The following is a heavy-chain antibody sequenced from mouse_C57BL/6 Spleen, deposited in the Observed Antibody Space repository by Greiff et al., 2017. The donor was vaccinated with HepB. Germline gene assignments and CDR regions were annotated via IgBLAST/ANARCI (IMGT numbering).Heavy chain of an antibody. J-gene: IGHJ1*03. D-gene: IGHD1-1*01. CDR1: GYTFTSYW. V-gene: IGHV1-7*01. CDR2: INPSSGYT. CDR3: AEGYGSSYWYFDV. Sequence: VQLQQSGAELAKPGASVKLSCKASGYTFTSYWMHWVKQRPGQGLEWIGYINPSSGYTKYNQKFKDKATLTADKSSSTAYMQLSSLTYEDSAVYYCAEGYGSSYWYFDVWGTGTTVTVSS.